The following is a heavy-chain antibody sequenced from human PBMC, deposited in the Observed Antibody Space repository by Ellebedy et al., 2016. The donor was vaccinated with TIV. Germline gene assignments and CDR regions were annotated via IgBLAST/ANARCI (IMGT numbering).Heavy chain of an antibody. V-gene: IGHV3-23*01. D-gene: IGHD2-15*01. J-gene: IGHJ4*02. CDR1: GSTFMNYA. Sequence: PGGSLRLSCPASGSTFMNYARSWVRQAPGKGLEWVSAISASGGSTYYADSVKGRFTISRDNSKNTQYLQMNSLGAEDTAVYYCARGWAAAPDYWGQGTLVTVSS. CDR3: ARGWAAAPDY. CDR2: ISASGGST.